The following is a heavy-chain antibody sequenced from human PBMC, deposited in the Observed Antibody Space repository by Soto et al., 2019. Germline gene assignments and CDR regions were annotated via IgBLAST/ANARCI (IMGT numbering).Heavy chain of an antibody. CDR2: FSYSGST. CDR1: GGSVSSAFYN. V-gene: IGHV4-61*03. J-gene: IGHJ4*02. CDR3: ARVTRETFQKKNDY. Sequence: QVQLRESGPGLVKPSETLSLTCTVSGGSVSSAFYNWRWIRKPPGKGLEWVGDFSYSGSTHYNPSLKSRANISVDMSKNHCSLKVTSVTAADTAVYYCARVTRETFQKKNDYWGQGVLVIVSS.